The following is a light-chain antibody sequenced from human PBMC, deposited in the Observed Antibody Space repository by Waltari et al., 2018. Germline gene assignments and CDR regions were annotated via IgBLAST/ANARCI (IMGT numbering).Light chain of an antibody. CDR2: GDN. Sequence: SSELTQDPAMSVAPGQTVTITCHGASLRRFFASWYQQRPGQAPFLVVYGDNNRPSGIPDRFSGSTSGGTAFLTITGAQADDEAVYFCHSRDTTSTRVFGGGTRLTV. CDR1: SLRRFF. CDR3: HSRDTTSTRV. J-gene: IGLJ2*01. V-gene: IGLV3-19*01.